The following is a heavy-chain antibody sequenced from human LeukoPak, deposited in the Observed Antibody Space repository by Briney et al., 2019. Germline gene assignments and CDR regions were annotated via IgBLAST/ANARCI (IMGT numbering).Heavy chain of an antibody. Sequence: PGGSLRLSCAASGITVKSNYMSWVRQAPGKGLEWVSVLYGGGSTYYGDSVEGRCTISRDNAVNTVYLEMSSLRVDDTAVYYCARVSDYYGSSGYYMGYYDLWGQGTLVTVSS. CDR3: ARVSDYYGSSGYYMGYYDL. CDR2: LYGGGST. CDR1: GITVKSNY. V-gene: IGHV3-53*01. D-gene: IGHD3-22*01. J-gene: IGHJ4*02.